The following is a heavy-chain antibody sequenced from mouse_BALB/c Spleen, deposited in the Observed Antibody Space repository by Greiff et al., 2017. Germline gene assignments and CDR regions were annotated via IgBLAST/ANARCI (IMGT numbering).Heavy chain of an antibody. V-gene: IGHV1-87*01. Sequence: QVQLQQSGAELARPGASVKLSCKASGYTFTSYWMQWVKQRPGQGLEWIGAIYPGDGDTRYTQKFKGKATLTADKSSSTAYMQLSSLASEDSAVYYCARDDYDVRAMDYWGQGTSVTVSS. CDR2: IYPGDGDT. CDR3: ARDDYDVRAMDY. J-gene: IGHJ4*01. CDR1: GYTFTSYW. D-gene: IGHD2-4*01.